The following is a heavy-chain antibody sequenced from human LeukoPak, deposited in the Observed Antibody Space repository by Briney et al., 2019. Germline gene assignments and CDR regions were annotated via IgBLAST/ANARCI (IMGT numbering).Heavy chain of an antibody. CDR3: ATLAAGYSSSWYNSGLLDY. CDR1: GFTVSSNY. Sequence: GGSLRLSCAASGFTVSSNYMSWVRQAPGKGLEWVSVIYSGGSTYYADSVKGRFTISRDNAKNSLYLQMNSLRAEDTAVYYCATLAAGYSSSWYNSGLLDYWGQGTLVTVSS. V-gene: IGHV3-53*01. D-gene: IGHD6-13*01. CDR2: IYSGGST. J-gene: IGHJ4*02.